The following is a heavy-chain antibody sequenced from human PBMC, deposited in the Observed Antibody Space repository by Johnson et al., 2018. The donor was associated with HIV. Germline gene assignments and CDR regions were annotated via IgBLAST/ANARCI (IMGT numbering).Heavy chain of an antibody. Sequence: VQLVESGGGLIQPGGSLRLSCAVPGFTASTNYMSWVRQAPGKGLEWVSVIYSGGTTDYAESVKGRVTISSDNSKNTLYLQMNSLRADDTAVYYCARDPSRSPGAFDIWGQGTMVTVSS. J-gene: IGHJ3*02. V-gene: IGHV3-53*01. D-gene: IGHD1-1*01. CDR1: GFTASTNY. CDR2: IYSGGTT. CDR3: ARDPSRSPGAFDI.